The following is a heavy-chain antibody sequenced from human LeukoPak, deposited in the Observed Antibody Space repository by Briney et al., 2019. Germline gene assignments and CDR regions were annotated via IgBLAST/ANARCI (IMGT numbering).Heavy chain of an antibody. CDR2: MKIKTDGGTT. D-gene: IGHD3-22*01. Sequence: GGSLTLSCTAPGFTFSNVWKSWVRQAPGKRLGWVGRMKIKTDGGTTDYTAPVKVRFTISRDDSKNTLYLEMTSLKTEDTAVYYCNTDGNYYDSSGFWVGAFDIWGQGTMVTVSP. V-gene: IGHV3-15*01. CDR1: GFTFSNVW. CDR3: NTDGNYYDSSGFWVGAFDI. J-gene: IGHJ3*02.